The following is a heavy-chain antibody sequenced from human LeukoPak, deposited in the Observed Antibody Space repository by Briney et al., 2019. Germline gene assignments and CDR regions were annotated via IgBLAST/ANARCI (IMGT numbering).Heavy chain of an antibody. CDR2: TYYSGST. V-gene: IGHV4-39*07. J-gene: IGHJ4*02. CDR1: GGSISSSSYY. CDR3: VRHVGYYYDSSGYFDY. Sequence: SETLSLTCTVSGGSISSSSYYWGWIRQPPGKGLEWIGSTYYSGSTYYNPSLKSRVTISVDTSKNQFSLKLSSVTAADTAVYYCVRHVGYYYDSSGYFDYWGQGTLVTVTS. D-gene: IGHD3-22*01.